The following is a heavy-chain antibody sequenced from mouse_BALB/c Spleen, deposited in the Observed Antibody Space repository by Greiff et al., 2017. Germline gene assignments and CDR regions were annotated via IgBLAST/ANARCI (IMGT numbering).Heavy chain of an antibody. CDR3: NKVYYGFDY. D-gene: IGHD2-1*01. V-gene: IGHV14-4*02. CDR2: IDPENGDT. J-gene: IGHJ2*01. CDR1: GFNIKDYY. Sequence: VQLKQSGAELVRSGASVKLSCTASGFNIKDYYMHWVKQRPEQGLEWIGWIDPENGDTEYAPKFQGKATMTADTSSNTAYLQLSSLTSEDTAVYYCNKVYYGFDYWGQGTTLTVSS.